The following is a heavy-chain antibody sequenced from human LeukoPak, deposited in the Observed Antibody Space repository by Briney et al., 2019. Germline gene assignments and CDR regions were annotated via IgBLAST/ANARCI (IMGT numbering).Heavy chain of an antibody. Sequence: PSETLSLTCAVYGDSFSGYYWSWIRQPPGKGLEWIGEINHSGSTNYNPSLKSRVTISVDTSKNQFSLKLSSVTAADTAVYYCARQMYGSGSYYTSYYYYYYMDVWGKGTTVTISS. D-gene: IGHD3-10*01. CDR1: GDSFSGYY. V-gene: IGHV4-34*01. J-gene: IGHJ6*03. CDR2: INHSGST. CDR3: ARQMYGSGSYYTSYYYYYYMDV.